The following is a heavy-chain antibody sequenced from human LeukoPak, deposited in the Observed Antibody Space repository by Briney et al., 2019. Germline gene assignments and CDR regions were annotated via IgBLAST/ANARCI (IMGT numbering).Heavy chain of an antibody. J-gene: IGHJ4*02. V-gene: IGHV4-59*08. CDR1: GGSISSYY. CDR2: IHYSGST. CDR3: ARAGYGDSDFDY. D-gene: IGHD4-17*01. Sequence: TSETLSLTCTVSGGSISSYYWSWIRQPPGKGLEWIGYIHYSGSTKYNSSLKSRVTISVDTSKNQLSLKLNSVTAADTAVYYCARAGYGDSDFDYWGQGTLVTVSS.